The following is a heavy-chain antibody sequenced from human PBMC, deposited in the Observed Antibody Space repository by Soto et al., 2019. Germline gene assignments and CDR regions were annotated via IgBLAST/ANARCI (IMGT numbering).Heavy chain of an antibody. Sequence: QVQLVESGGGVVQPGRSLRLSCAASGFTFSSYGMHWVRQAPGKGLEWVAVIWYDGSNKYYADSVKGRFTISRDNSKNTLYLQMNSLRAEDTAVYYCARDKDSSGYPTLIFDYCGQGTLVTVSS. CDR1: GFTFSSYG. V-gene: IGHV3-33*01. J-gene: IGHJ4*02. D-gene: IGHD3-22*01. CDR2: IWYDGSNK. CDR3: ARDKDSSGYPTLIFDY.